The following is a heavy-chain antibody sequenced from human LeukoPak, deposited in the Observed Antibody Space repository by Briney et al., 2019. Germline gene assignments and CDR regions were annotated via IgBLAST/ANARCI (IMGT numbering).Heavy chain of an antibody. J-gene: IGHJ6*02. CDR1: GGSISSSNW. Sequence: PSETLSLTCAVSGGSISSSNWWSWVRQPPGKGLEWIGEIYHSGSTNYNPSLKSRVTISVDKSKNQFSLKLSSVPAADTAVYYCARASYYYDSSGYTYYYGMDVWGQGTTVPVSS. CDR2: IYHSGST. V-gene: IGHV4-4*02. D-gene: IGHD3-22*01. CDR3: ARASYYYDSSGYTYYYGMDV.